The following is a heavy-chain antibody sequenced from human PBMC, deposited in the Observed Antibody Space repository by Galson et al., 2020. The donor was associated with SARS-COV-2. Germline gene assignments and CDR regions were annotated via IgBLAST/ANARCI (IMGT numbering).Heavy chain of an antibody. V-gene: IGHV3-49*03. J-gene: IGHJ4*02. D-gene: IGHD1-26*01. CDR1: GFTFGDYA. CDR2: IRSKAYGGTT. CDR3: TRLVVILGACSLDY. Sequence: GGSLRLSCAASGFTFGDYALSWFRQAPGKGLEWVGFIRSKAYGGTTEYAASVKGRFTISRDDSKNIAFLQMNSLKTEDTAVYYCTRLVVILGACSLDYWGQGTLVTVSS.